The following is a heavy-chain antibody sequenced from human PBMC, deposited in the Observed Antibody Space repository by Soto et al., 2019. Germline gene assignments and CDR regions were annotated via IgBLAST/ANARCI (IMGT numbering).Heavy chain of an antibody. J-gene: IGHJ4*02. V-gene: IGHV4-30-4*01. CDR2: ISYSGTT. D-gene: IGHD4-17*01. CDR3: ARSYDYSAYVFDC. Sequence: QVQLQESGPGVVKPSQTLSLTCTVSGDSISSDDYYWSWIRQPPGKGLEWIGYISYSGTTSYNPSLKSRVLFSVDTSKKQFSLTLPSVTAADTAVYYWARSYDYSAYVFDCLGQGTLVTVSS. CDR1: GDSISSDDYY.